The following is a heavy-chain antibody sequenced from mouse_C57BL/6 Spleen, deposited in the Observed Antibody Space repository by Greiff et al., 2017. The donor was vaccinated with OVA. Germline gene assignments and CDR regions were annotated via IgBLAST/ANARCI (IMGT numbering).Heavy chain of an antibody. CDR1: GYTFTSYW. J-gene: IGHJ3*01. V-gene: IGHV1-50*01. D-gene: IGHD2-4*01. Sequence: QVHVKQPGAELVKPGASVKLSCKASGYTFTSYWMQWVKQRPGQGLEWIGEIDPSDSYTNYNQKFKGKATLTVDTSSSTAYMQLSSLTSEDSAVYYCARSDYDAWFAYWGQGTLVTVSA. CDR3: ARSDYDAWFAY. CDR2: IDPSDSYT.